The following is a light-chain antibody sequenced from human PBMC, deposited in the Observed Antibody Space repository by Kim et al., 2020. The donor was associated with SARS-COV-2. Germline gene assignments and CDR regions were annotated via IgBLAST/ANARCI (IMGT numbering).Light chain of an antibody. J-gene: IGLJ1*01. CDR3: AAWDDSLSALV. CDR1: NSNIGNNY. V-gene: IGLV1-47*01. Sequence: QSALTQPPSASGTSGQRVTISCSGSNSNIGNNYINWYQELPGTAPKLLIYRSDQRPSGVPDRFSASKSGTSASLAISGLRSEDEGDYYCAAWDDSLSALVFGTGTKVTVL. CDR2: RSD.